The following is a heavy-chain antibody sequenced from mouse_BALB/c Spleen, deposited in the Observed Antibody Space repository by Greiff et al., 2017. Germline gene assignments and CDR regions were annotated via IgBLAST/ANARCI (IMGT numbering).Heavy chain of an antibody. D-gene: IGHD2-4*01. J-gene: IGHJ4*01. CDR2: IDPANGNT. V-gene: IGHV14-3*02. Sequence: EVQLVESGAELVKPGASVKLSCTASGFNIKDTYMHWVKQRPEQGLEWIGRIDPANGNTKYDPKFQGKATITADTSSNTAYLQLSSLTSEDTAVYYCAPSTMIHYYAMDYWGQGTSVTVSS. CDR1: GFNIKDTY. CDR3: APSTMIHYYAMDY.